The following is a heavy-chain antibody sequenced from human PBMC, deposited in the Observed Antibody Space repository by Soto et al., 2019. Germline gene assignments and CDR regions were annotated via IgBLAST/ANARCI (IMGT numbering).Heavy chain of an antibody. CDR1: GFTFSSYW. Sequence: PGGSLRLSCAASGFTFSSYWMHWVRQAPGKGLVWVSRINSDGSSTSYADSVKGRFTISRDNAKNTLYLQMNSLRAEDTAVYYCARGPYYYDNVAYRPYWGQGTLVTVSS. V-gene: IGHV3-74*01. D-gene: IGHD3-22*01. CDR3: ARGPYYYDNVAYRPY. J-gene: IGHJ4*02. CDR2: INSDGSST.